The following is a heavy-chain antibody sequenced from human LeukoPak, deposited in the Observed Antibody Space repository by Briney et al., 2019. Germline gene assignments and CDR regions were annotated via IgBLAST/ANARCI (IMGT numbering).Heavy chain of an antibody. J-gene: IGHJ3*02. CDR1: GYTLTELS. CDR3: AACGCSGGSCHDAFDI. Sequence: ASVKVSCKVSGYTLTELSMHWVRQAPGQGLEWMGWINPNSGGTNYAQKFQGRVTMTRDTSISTAYMELSRLRSDDTAVYYCAACGCSGGSCHDAFDIWGQGTMVTVSS. CDR2: INPNSGGT. D-gene: IGHD2-15*01. V-gene: IGHV1-2*02.